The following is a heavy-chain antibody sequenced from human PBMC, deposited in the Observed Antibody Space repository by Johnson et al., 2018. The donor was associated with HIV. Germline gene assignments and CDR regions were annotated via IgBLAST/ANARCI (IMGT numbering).Heavy chain of an antibody. J-gene: IGHJ3*02. CDR2: ISGSGGST. D-gene: IGHD6-13*01. V-gene: IGHV3-23*04. CDR3: AKHSSSWYDEAFDI. CDR1: GFTFTYYA. Sequence: VQLVESGGGVVQPGRSLRLPCAASGFTFTYYAMSWVRQAPGKGLEWVSGISGSGGSTYYADSVKGRFTISRDNSKNTLFLQMNSLRAEDTAVYYCAKHSSSWYDEAFDIWGQGTMVTVSS.